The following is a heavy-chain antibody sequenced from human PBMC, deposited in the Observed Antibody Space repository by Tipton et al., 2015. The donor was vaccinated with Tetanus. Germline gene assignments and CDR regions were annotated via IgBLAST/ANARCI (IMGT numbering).Heavy chain of an antibody. Sequence: SLRLSCVGSGFSFSSHSMNWVRQAPGKGLEWVSSIGTSSSYIYDAASVKGRFTISRDNAKNSVSLQMNSLRAEDTAVYYCVRAWGSGVGASLFWGQGTPVTVSS. CDR2: IGTSSSYI. CDR3: VRAWGSGVGASLF. D-gene: IGHD1-26*01. CDR1: GFSFSSHS. V-gene: IGHV3-21*01. J-gene: IGHJ1*01.